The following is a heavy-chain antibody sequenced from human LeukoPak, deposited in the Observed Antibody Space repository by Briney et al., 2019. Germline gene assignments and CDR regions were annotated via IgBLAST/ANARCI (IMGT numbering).Heavy chain of an antibody. CDR2: IYSGGST. V-gene: IGHV3-53*01. D-gene: IGHD1-26*01. CDR3: AKGRPGGYLEYFQH. CDR1: GFTVSSNY. Sequence: GGSLRLSCAASGFTVSSNYMSWVRQAPGKGLEGVSVIYSGGSTYYADSVKGRFTISRDNSKNTLYLQMNSLRAEDTAVYYCAKGRPGGYLEYFQHWGQGTLVTVSS. J-gene: IGHJ1*01.